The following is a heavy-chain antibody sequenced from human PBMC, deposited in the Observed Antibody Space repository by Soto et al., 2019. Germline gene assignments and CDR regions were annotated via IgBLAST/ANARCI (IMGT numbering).Heavy chain of an antibody. CDR3: SKARCSGTYCYGHDY. D-gene: IGHD2-2*01. J-gene: IGHJ4*01. Sequence: PGISLRLSFAASGFSFSSYAMSWFRQALGKGLEWVSSISGSGGSPSYADSVQGRFTISRDNSRNTLSLQMNSLRAEDTATYYCSKARCSGTYCYGHDYWGHGSLVSVSS. CDR1: GFSFSSYA. CDR2: ISGSGGSP. V-gene: IGHV3-23*01.